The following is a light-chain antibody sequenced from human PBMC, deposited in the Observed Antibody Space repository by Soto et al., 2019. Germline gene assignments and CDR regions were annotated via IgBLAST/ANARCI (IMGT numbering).Light chain of an antibody. J-gene: IGLJ3*02. V-gene: IGLV2-14*01. Sequence: QSVLTQPASVSGSPGQSITISCTGTSSDVGGYNYVSWYQQHPGKAPKLMIYDVSNRPSGVSNRFSGSKSGNTASLTISGLQAEDEADYYGSSYTSSSTLLWVFGGGTKLTVL. CDR2: DVS. CDR3: SSYTSSSTLLWV. CDR1: SSDVGGYNY.